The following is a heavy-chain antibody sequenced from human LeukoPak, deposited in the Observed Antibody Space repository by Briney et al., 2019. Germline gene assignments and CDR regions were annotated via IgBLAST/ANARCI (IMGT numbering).Heavy chain of an antibody. J-gene: IGHJ4*02. CDR2: IYPGDSDT. CDR3: TRLVGGNTADY. Sequence: GEPLKISCKGSGYSFNTYWIGWVRQMPGKGLEWMGIIYPGDSDTRYSPSFQGQVTISADKSISTAYPQWSSLKASDSAMYYCTRLVGGNTADYWGQGTLVTVSS. CDR1: GYSFNTYW. D-gene: IGHD1-26*01. V-gene: IGHV5-51*01.